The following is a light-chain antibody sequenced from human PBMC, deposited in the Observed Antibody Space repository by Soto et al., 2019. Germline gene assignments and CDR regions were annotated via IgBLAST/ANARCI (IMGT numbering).Light chain of an antibody. CDR2: EVS. J-gene: IGLJ1*01. V-gene: IGLV2-14*01. CDR3: SSHAGSYTFV. CDR1: SSDVGGYNY. Sequence: QSALTQPASVSGSPGQSITISCTGTSSDVGGYNYVSWYQQHPGKAPKLMIYEVSNRPSGVSNRFSGSKSGNTASLTISGLQAEDEADYYCSSHAGSYTFVFGTGTKLTVL.